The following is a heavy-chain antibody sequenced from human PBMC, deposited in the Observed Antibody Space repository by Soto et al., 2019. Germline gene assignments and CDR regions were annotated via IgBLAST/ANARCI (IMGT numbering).Heavy chain of an antibody. CDR3: ARGGRGSYASSFDY. CDR2: IIPIFGTA. D-gene: IGHD1-26*01. CDR1: GGTFSSYA. J-gene: IGHJ4*02. Sequence: ASVKVSCKASGGTFSSYAISWVRQAPGQGLEWMGGIIPIFGTANYAQKFQGRVTITADESTSTAYMELSSLRSEDTAVYYCARGGRGSYASSFDYWGQGTLVTVSS. V-gene: IGHV1-69*13.